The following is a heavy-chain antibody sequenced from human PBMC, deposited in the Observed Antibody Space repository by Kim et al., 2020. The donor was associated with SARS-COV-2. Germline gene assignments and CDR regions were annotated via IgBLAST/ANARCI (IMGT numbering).Heavy chain of an antibody. V-gene: IGHV3-66*01. D-gene: IGHD1-26*01. Sequence: GGSLRLSCAASGFAVSSNYMSWVRQAPGKGLEWVSVIYSGGSTYYADSVKGRFTISRDNSKNTLYLQMNSLRAEDTAVYYCARDLGAPGWADYWGQGTLVTVSS. CDR2: IYSGGST. CDR1: GFAVSSNY. J-gene: IGHJ4*02. CDR3: ARDLGAPGWADY.